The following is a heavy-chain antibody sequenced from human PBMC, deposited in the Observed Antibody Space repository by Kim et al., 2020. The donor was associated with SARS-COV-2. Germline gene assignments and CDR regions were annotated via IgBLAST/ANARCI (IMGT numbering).Heavy chain of an antibody. CDR1: GFTFSNAW. V-gene: IGHV3-15*01. Sequence: GGSLRLSCAASGFTFSNAWMSWVRQAPGKGLEWVGRIKSKTDGGTTDYAAPVKGRFTISRDDSKNTLYLQMNSLKTEDTAVYYCTTDLLWFGLNPFDYWGQGTLVTVSS. D-gene: IGHD3-10*01. CDR3: TTDLLWFGLNPFDY. J-gene: IGHJ4*02. CDR2: IKSKTDGGTT.